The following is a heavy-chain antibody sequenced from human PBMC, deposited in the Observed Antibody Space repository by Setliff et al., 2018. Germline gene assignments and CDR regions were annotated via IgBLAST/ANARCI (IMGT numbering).Heavy chain of an antibody. CDR3: TVYNTGSSKDHY. CDR2: INHSGST. V-gene: IGHV4-34*01. J-gene: IGHJ4*02. Sequence: PSETLSLTCAVYGGSFSTYHWIWIRQPPGKGLEWIGEINHSGSTNYNPSLKSRVTISVDTSKNQFSLKLSSVTAADTALYYCTVYNTGSSKDHYWGQGTPVTVSS. CDR1: GGSFSTYH. D-gene: IGHD2-8*02.